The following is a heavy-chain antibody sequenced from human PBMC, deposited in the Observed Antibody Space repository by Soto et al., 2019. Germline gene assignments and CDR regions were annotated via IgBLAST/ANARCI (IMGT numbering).Heavy chain of an antibody. CDR2: IKQDENRI. Sequence: GGSLRLSCAASGFSFSTYWMSWVRQAPGKGLEWLANIKQDENRIYYVDSVKGRFTISGDSAKNSLFLVMDSLRLEDTAVYYCEEYNKSRHDAFGIWGQGTMVTVSS. D-gene: IGHD1-1*01. CDR1: GFSFSTYW. V-gene: IGHV3-7*01. J-gene: IGHJ3*02. CDR3: EEYNKSRHDAFGI.